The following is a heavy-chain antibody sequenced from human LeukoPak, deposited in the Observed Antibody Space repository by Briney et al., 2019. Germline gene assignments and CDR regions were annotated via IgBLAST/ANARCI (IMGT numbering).Heavy chain of an antibody. CDR2: ISDSGRST. D-gene: IGHD5-24*01. CDR1: GFTFSSYG. CDR3: TRVGYIDEGIDY. V-gene: IGHV3-23*01. J-gene: IGHJ4*02. Sequence: PGGSLRLSCAASGFTFSSYGMHWVRQAPGEGLEWVSAISDSGRSTYYADSVKGRFTISRDNSKSAVYLQMNSLRAEDTAIYYCTRVGYIDEGIDYWGQGTLVTVSS.